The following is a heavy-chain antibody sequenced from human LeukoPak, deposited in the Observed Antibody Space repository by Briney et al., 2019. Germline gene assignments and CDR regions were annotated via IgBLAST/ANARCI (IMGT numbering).Heavy chain of an antibody. D-gene: IGHD3-3*01. V-gene: IGHV3-30-3*01. CDR3: ARDKIRFLDRPLYYYYGMDV. Sequence: QTGGSLRLSCAASGFTFSSYAMHWVRQAPGKGLEWVAVISYDGSNKYYADSVKGRFTISRDNSKNTLYLQMNSLRAEDTAVYYXARDKIRFLDRPLYYYYGMDVWGQGTTVTVSS. CDR2: ISYDGSNK. CDR1: GFTFSSYA. J-gene: IGHJ6*02.